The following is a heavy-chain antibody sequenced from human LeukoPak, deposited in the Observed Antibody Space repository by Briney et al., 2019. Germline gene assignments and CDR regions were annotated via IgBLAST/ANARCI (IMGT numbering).Heavy chain of an antibody. J-gene: IGHJ4*02. CDR3: ARLLKRECSSSWYPDFDY. Sequence: ASVKVSCKASGYTFTGYYMHWVRQAPGQGLEWMGWINPNSGGTNYAQKFQGRVTMTRDTSISTAYMELSRLRSDDTAVYYCARLLKRECSSSWYPDFDYWGQGTLVTVSS. CDR2: INPNSGGT. CDR1: GYTFTGYY. D-gene: IGHD6-13*01. V-gene: IGHV1-2*02.